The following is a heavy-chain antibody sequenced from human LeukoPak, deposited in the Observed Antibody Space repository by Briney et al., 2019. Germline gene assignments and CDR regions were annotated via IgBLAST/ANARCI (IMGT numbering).Heavy chain of an antibody. D-gene: IGHD2-2*01. CDR2: IYYSGGT. CDR1: GGSISSYY. V-gene: IGHV4-59*12. CDR3: AGRRSCTSCYVTFDY. Sequence: PSETLSLTCTVSGGSISSYYWSWIRQPPGKGLEWIGYIYYSGGTNYNPSLKSRVTISVDTSKNQFSLKLSSVTAADTAVYYCAGRRSCTSCYVTFDYWGQGTLVTVSS. J-gene: IGHJ4*02.